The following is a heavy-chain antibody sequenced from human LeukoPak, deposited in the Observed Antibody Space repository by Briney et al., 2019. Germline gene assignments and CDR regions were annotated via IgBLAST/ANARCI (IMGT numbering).Heavy chain of an antibody. V-gene: IGHV3-7*01. J-gene: IGHJ4*02. CDR3: ARDMIVGASKFDY. CDR1: GFTFSSHW. D-gene: IGHD1-26*01. Sequence: PGGSLRLSCAASGFTFSSHWMSWVRQAPGKGLEWVANIRQDGSEEYYVDSVKGRFTISRDNAKNSLYLQMNSLRGEDTALYYCARDMIVGASKFDYWGQGTLVTVSS. CDR2: IRQDGSEE.